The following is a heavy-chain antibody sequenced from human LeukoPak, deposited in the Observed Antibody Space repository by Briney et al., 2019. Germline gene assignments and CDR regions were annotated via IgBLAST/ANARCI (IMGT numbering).Heavy chain of an antibody. CDR1: GGSITTHY. CDR2: ISYSGST. D-gene: IGHD3-16*01. Sequence: SETLSLTCTVSGGSITTHYWSWIRQPPGKGLEWLGYISYSGSTNYNPSLKSRVTISIDTSKNQFSLKLNSVTAADTAVYYCERGERPGCDFWGLGTLVTVSS. J-gene: IGHJ4*02. CDR3: ERGERPGCDF. V-gene: IGHV4-59*11.